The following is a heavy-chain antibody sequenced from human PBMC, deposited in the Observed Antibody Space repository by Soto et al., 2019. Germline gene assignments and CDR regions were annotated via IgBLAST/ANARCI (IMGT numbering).Heavy chain of an antibody. D-gene: IGHD6-19*01. CDR2: INHSGST. V-gene: IGHV4-34*01. CDR1: GGSFSGCY. Sequence: PSETLSLTCAVYGGSFSGCYWSWIRQPPGKGLEWIGEINHSGSTNYNPSLKSRVTISVDTSKNQFSLKLSSVTAADTAVYYCARAPRIAVAVRFDYWGQGTLVTVSS. CDR3: ARAPRIAVAVRFDY. J-gene: IGHJ4*02.